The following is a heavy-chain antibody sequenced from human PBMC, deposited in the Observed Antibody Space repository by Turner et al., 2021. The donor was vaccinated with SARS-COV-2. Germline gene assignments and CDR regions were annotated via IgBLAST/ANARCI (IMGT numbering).Heavy chain of an antibody. CDR2: FTQSGST. CDR3: ARGNRYCSTTTCFWYGGNWFDP. D-gene: IGHD2-2*01. V-gene: IGHV4-34*02. Sequence: QVQLQQWGPGLLKPSATLSLTCAVNGGSFSDYYWSLIRQSPGRGLEWIGEFTQSGSTNYNPSTKSRDNMSIDKTLNHFSLRLTSVTAADTAMYYCARGNRYCSTTTCFWYGGNWFDPWGQGTLVAVSS. CDR1: GGSFSDYY. J-gene: IGHJ5*02.